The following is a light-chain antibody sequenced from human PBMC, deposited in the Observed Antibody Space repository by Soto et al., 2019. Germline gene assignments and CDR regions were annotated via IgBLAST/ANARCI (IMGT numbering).Light chain of an antibody. CDR2: GAS. Sequence: EIVLTQSPGTLSLSPGERATLSCRASQSVSTNLAWYQQKPGQAPRLLIYGASTRATGIPARFSGSGSGTEFTLTISSLQSEDFAAYYCQQFHNWPPITFGQGTRLEIK. V-gene: IGKV3-15*01. J-gene: IGKJ5*01. CDR3: QQFHNWPPIT. CDR1: QSVSTN.